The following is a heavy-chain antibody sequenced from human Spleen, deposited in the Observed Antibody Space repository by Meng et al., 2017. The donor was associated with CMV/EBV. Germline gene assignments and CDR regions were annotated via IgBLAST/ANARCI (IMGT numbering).Heavy chain of an antibody. CDR1: GGTFKGDG. CDR2: IIAVVGNA. Sequence: SGGTFKGDGVGWMRQATRHGREWMGEIIAVVGNATNAQKFQSRDTITANKSTSTVYMELSRLTSEDTAVYYCARGGIAHRGCWFDPWGQGTLVTVSS. J-gene: IGHJ5*02. V-gene: IGHV1-69*06. CDR3: ARGGIAHRGCWFDP. D-gene: IGHD6-13*01.